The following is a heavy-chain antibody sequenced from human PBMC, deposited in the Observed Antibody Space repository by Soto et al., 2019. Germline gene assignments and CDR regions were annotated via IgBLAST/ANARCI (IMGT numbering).Heavy chain of an antibody. D-gene: IGHD3-16*01. CDR1: EFTFRNYW. V-gene: IGHV3-74*01. J-gene: IGHJ4*02. Sequence: VQLVESGGALVQPGGSLRLPCEASEFTFRNYWMHWVRRVPGKGLVWVSRISPDGSSTSYADSVRGRFTIPRDNAKNTLYLQMNSLRVEDTAVYYCARGPSGSAFYVGDYWGQGTLVTVSS. CDR2: ISPDGSST. CDR3: ARGPSGSAFYVGDY.